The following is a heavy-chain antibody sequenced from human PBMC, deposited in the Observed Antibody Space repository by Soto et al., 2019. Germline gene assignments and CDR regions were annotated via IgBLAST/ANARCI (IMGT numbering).Heavy chain of an antibody. CDR1: GGSISSGGYY. D-gene: IGHD3-22*01. J-gene: IGHJ4*02. CDR2: IYYSGST. Sequence: SETLSLTCTVSGGSISSGGYYWSWIRQHPGKGLEWIGYIYYSGSTYYNPPLKSRVTISVDTSKNQFSLKLSSVTAADTAVYYCASSLGDSPYDSSGYYGRHPHFDYWGQGTLVTVSS. V-gene: IGHV4-31*03. CDR3: ASSLGDSPYDSSGYYGRHPHFDY.